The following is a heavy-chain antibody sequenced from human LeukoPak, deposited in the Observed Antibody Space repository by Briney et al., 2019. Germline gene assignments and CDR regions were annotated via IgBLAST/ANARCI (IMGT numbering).Heavy chain of an antibody. CDR2: ISHDGSNI. Sequence: GGSLRLSCAASGFTFYSYGMHWVRQAPGKGLEWVAVISHDGSNIHYGDSVKGRFTISRDNSKNTLYLQMNSLRAEDTAVYHCAKDPYRVVVATGNYLDPWGQGTLVTVSS. D-gene: IGHD2-15*01. CDR3: AKDPYRVVVATGNYLDP. J-gene: IGHJ5*02. V-gene: IGHV3-30*18. CDR1: GFTFYSYG.